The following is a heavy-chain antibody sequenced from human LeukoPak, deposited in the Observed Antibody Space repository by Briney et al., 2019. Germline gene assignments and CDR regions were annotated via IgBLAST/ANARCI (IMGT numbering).Heavy chain of an antibody. CDR2: ISSNGGST. Sequence: GGSLRLSCAASGFTFSSYAMHWVRQAPGKGLEYVSAISSNGGSTYYANSVKGRFTISRDNSKNTLYLQMNSLRAEDTAVYYCAKDASSVTHFDYWGQGTLVTVSS. D-gene: IGHD4-17*01. CDR1: GFTFSSYA. J-gene: IGHJ4*02. CDR3: AKDASSVTHFDY. V-gene: IGHV3-64*01.